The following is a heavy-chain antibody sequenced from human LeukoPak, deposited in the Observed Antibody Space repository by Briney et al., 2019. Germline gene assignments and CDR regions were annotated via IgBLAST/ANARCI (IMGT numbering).Heavy chain of an antibody. CDR2: IRSKANSYAT. Sequence: GGSLRFSCAASGFTFSGSAMHWVRQASGKGLEWVGRIRSKANSYATAYAASVKGRFTISRDDSKNTAYLQMNSLKTEDTAVYYCTSHGRTTGSFDYWGQGTLVTVSS. V-gene: IGHV3-73*01. J-gene: IGHJ4*02. CDR3: TSHGRTTGSFDY. CDR1: GFTFSGSA. D-gene: IGHD4-11*01.